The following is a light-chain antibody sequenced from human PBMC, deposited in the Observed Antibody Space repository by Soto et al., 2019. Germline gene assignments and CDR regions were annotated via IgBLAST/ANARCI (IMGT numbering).Light chain of an antibody. J-gene: IGLJ1*01. CDR2: EVS. CDR3: SSYTSSRAYV. V-gene: IGLV2-14*01. Sequence: QSALTQPASVSGSPGQSITISCTGTSNDVGGYNYVSWFQHHPGKAPQLMIYEVSNRPSGVSDRFSGSKSGNTASLTISGLQAEDEADYYCSSYTSSRAYVFGIGTKLTVL. CDR1: SNDVGGYNY.